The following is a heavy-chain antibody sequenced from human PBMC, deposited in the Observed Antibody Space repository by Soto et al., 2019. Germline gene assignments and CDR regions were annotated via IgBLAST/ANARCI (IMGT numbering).Heavy chain of an antibody. CDR2: IIPILGIA. Sequence: QVQLVQSGAEVKKPGSSVKVSCKASGGTFSSYTISWVRQAPGQGLEWMGRIIPILGIANYAQKFQGRVTITADKSTSTAYMELSSLRSEDTAVYYCARSLPIYGERTQFDYWGQGTLVTVSS. CDR3: ARSLPIYGERTQFDY. J-gene: IGHJ4*02. V-gene: IGHV1-69*02. CDR1: GGTFSSYT. D-gene: IGHD4-17*01.